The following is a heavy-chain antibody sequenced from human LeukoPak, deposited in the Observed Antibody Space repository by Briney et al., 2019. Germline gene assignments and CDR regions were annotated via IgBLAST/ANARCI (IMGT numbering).Heavy chain of an antibody. D-gene: IGHD3-10*01. CDR1: GYTFTGYY. V-gene: IGHV1-2*02. CDR3: ARDPTPVLLWFGELSFDY. CDR2: INPNSGGT. Sequence: ASVKVSCKASGYTFTGYYMHWVRQAPGQGLEWMGWINPNSGGTNYAQKLQGRVTMTTDTSTSTAYMELRSLRSDDTAVYYCARDPTPVLLWFGELSFDYWGQGTLVTVSS. J-gene: IGHJ4*02.